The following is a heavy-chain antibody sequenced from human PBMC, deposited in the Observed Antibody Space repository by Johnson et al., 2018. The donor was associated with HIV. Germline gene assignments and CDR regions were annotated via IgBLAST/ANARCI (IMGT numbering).Heavy chain of an antibody. CDR3: ARACRDGYTCDAFDI. D-gene: IGHD5-24*01. J-gene: IGHJ3*02. CDR2: IRYDGSNK. V-gene: IGHV3-33*01. Sequence: VQVLESGGRVVQPGRSLRLSCAASGFTFNSYGMHWVRQAPGKGLEWVAFIRYDGSNKYYADSVKGRFTISRDNSKNTLFLQMNSLRAEDTAVFYCARACRDGYTCDAFDIWGQGTMVTVSS. CDR1: GFTFNSYG.